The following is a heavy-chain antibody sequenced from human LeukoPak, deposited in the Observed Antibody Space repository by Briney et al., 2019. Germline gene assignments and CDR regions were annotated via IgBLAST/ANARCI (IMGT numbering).Heavy chain of an antibody. CDR1: GFTFSSYG. J-gene: IGHJ6*04. CDR3: ARDIGCSGGSCYRSSTYKIPIYGMDV. Sequence: PWRSLRLSCAASGFTFSSYGMHWVRQAPGKGLEWVAVIWYDGSNKYYADSVKGRFTISRDNSKNTLYLQMNSPRAEDTAVYYCARDIGCSGGSCYRSSTYKIPIYGMDVWGKGTTVTVSS. CDR2: IWYDGSNK. V-gene: IGHV3-33*01. D-gene: IGHD2-15*01.